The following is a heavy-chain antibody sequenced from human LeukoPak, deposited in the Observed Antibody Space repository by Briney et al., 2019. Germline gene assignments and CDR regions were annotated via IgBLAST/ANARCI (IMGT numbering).Heavy chain of an antibody. V-gene: IGHV3-30*04. Sequence: GGSLRLSCVASGFIFSDHAFHWVRQSPDKGLEWVALIGSDGTKQYYADSVQGRFTVSRENSKNTLFLQMNTVRADDTAVYFCARQMTSTWLFDSWGQGTLVTVSS. CDR3: ARQMTSTWLFDS. J-gene: IGHJ4*02. D-gene: IGHD5-12*01. CDR1: GFIFSDHA. CDR2: IGSDGTKQ.